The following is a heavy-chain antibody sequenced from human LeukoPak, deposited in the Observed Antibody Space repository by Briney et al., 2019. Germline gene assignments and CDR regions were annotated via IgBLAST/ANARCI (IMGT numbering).Heavy chain of an antibody. D-gene: IGHD6-13*01. J-gene: IGHJ4*02. V-gene: IGHV3-30-3*01. CDR2: ISYDGSNK. Sequence: GGSLRLSCAASGFTFSSYAMHWVRQAPGKGLEWVAVISYDGSNKYYADSVKGRFTISRDNSKNTLYLQMNSLRAEDTAVYYCVREQQMGYWGQGALVIVSS. CDR1: GFTFSSYA. CDR3: VREQQMGY.